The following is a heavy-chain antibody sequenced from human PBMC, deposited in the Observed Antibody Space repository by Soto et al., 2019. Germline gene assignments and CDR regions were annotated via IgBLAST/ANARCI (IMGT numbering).Heavy chain of an antibody. D-gene: IGHD3-3*01. J-gene: IGHJ6*02. CDR1: GFTFSSYA. Sequence: GGSMGLSCSASGFTFSSYAMHWVRQAPGKGLEYVSAISSNGGSKYYADSVKGRFTISRDNSKNTLYLQMSSLRAEDTAVYYCVISGSGGITIFGVVIKGFIFPYYGMDVWGQGTTVTVSS. CDR3: VISGSGGITIFGVVIKGFIFPYYGMDV. CDR2: ISSNGGSK. V-gene: IGHV3-64D*08.